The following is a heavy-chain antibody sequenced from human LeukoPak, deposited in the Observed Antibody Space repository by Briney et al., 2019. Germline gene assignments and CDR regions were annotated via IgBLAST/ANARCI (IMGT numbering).Heavy chain of an antibody. D-gene: IGHD2-21*02. CDR1: GFTFGDYA. CDR2: IRSKAYGWTT. Sequence: PGGSLRLSCTASGFTFGDYAMSWFRQAPGKGLEWVGFIRSKAYGWTTEYAASVKGRFTISRDNAKNSLYLQMNSLRAEDTAVYYCARDPAYCGGDCYSGDAFDIWGQGTMVTVSS. V-gene: IGHV3-49*03. CDR3: ARDPAYCGGDCYSGDAFDI. J-gene: IGHJ3*02.